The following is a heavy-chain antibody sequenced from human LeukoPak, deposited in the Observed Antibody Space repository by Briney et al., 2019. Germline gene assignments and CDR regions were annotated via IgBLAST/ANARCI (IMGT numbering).Heavy chain of an antibody. D-gene: IGHD2-2*01. CDR3: AKEVVVVPAAVLGAYYFDY. V-gene: IGHV3-23*01. CDR2: ISGSGGST. CDR1: GFTFDDYG. Sequence: GGSLRLSCAASGFTFDDYGMSWVRQAPGKGLEWVSAISGSGGSTYYADSVKGRFTISRDNSKNTLYLQMNSLRAEDTAVYYCAKEVVVVPAAVLGAYYFDYWGQGTLVTVSS. J-gene: IGHJ4*02.